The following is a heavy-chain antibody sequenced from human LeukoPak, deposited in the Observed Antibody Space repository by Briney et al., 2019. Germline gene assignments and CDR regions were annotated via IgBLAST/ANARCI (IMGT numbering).Heavy chain of an antibody. CDR1: GFSFSSHG. D-gene: IGHD3-10*02. V-gene: IGHV3-23*01. Sequence: GGSLRLSCAASGFSFSSHGMSWVRRAPGKGLEWVSGIIGGAGGTYYADSVKGRFTISRDNAKNSLYLQMNSLRAEDTAVYYCAELGITMIGGVWGKGTTVTISS. J-gene: IGHJ6*04. CDR2: IIGGAGGT. CDR3: AELGITMIGGV.